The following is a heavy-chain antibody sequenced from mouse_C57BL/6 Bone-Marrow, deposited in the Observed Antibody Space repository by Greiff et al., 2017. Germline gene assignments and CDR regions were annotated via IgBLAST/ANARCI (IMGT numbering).Heavy chain of an antibody. J-gene: IGHJ4*01. D-gene: IGHD2-4*01. CDR2: ISDGGSYT. V-gene: IGHV5-4*03. Sequence: EVKLVESGGGLVKPGGSLKLSCAASGFTFSSYAMSWVRQTPEKRLEWVATISDGGSYTYYPDNVQGRFTISRDNAKNNLYLQMSHLKSEDTAMYYCARGYDYAEDYAMDYWGQGTSVTVSS. CDR3: ARGYDYAEDYAMDY. CDR1: GFTFSSYA.